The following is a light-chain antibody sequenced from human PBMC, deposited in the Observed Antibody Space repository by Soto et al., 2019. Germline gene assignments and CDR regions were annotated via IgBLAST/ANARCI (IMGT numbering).Light chain of an antibody. CDR1: QGITNR. CDR2: EAS. J-gene: IGKJ5*01. CDR3: QQANSFPIT. V-gene: IGKV1D-12*01. Sequence: DIQMTQSPSSVSASLLDRVTITCRASQGITNRLAWYQQKPGKAPKLLIYEASSLQSGVPSRISGSGSGTDFTLTISSLQPEDFATYYCQQANSFPITFGQGTRLEIK.